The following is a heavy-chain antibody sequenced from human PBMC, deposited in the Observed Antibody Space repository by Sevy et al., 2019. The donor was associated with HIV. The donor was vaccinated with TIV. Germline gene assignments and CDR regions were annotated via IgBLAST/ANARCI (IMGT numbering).Heavy chain of an antibody. D-gene: IGHD6-6*01. CDR2: INYSGST. CDR1: GGSFSGYY. J-gene: IGHJ3*02. CDR3: ARAEQLRNVHAFDI. V-gene: IGHV4-34*01. Sequence: SETLSLTCAVYGGSFSGYYWSWIRQPPGKGLEWTGEINYSGSTNYNPSLKSRVTISVDTSKNQFSLKLSSVTAADTAVYYCARAEQLRNVHAFDIWGQGTMVTVSS.